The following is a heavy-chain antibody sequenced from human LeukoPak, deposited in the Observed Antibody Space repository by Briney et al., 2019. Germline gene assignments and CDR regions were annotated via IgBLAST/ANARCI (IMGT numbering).Heavy chain of an antibody. CDR3: ARVLNTNYYDSSGYPGAFDI. Sequence: GASVKVSCKASGGTFSSYAISWVRQAPGQGLEWMGGIIPIFGTANYAQKFQGRVTIIADESTSTAYVELSSLRSEDTAVYYYARVLNTNYYDSSGYPGAFDIWGQGTMVTVSS. CDR2: IIPIFGTA. D-gene: IGHD3-22*01. CDR1: GGTFSSYA. J-gene: IGHJ3*02. V-gene: IGHV1-69*13.